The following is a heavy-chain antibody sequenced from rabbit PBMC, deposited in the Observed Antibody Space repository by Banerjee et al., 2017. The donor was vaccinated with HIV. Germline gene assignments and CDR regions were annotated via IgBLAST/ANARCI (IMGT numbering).Heavy chain of an antibody. CDR2: IYGGSGST. Sequence: QSLEESGGGLVQPEGSLALTCKASGFDFSSYYMSWVCQAPGKGLEWIGIIYGGSGSTDYASWVKGRFTISKTSSTTVTLQMTSLTAADTATYFCARSAGYAGYANLWGPGTLVTVS. J-gene: IGHJ4*01. CDR1: GFDFSSYY. CDR3: ARSAGYAGYANL. D-gene: IGHD4-2*01. V-gene: IGHV1S40*01.